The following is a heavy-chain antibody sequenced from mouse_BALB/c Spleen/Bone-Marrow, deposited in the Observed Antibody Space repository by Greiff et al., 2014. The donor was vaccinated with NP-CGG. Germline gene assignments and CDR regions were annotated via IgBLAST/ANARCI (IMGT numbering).Heavy chain of an antibody. V-gene: IGHV1-20*02. D-gene: IGHD2-2*01. Sequence: VHVKQSGPELVKPGASVKISCKASGYSFTGYFMNWVMQSHGKSLEWIGRINPYNGDTFYNQKFKGKATLTVDKSSSTAHMELRSLASEDSAVYYCARSGGYDGFAYWGQGTLVTVSA. CDR2: INPYNGDT. CDR3: ARSGGYDGFAY. J-gene: IGHJ3*01. CDR1: GYSFTGYF.